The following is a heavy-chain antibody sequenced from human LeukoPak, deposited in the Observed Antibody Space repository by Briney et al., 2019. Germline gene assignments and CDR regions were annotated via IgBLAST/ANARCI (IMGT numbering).Heavy chain of an antibody. D-gene: IGHD6-19*01. Sequence: GGSLSLSCAASGFSFSKYYLHWVRQAPGKGLEWVAFIRDDGGEEFYADSVKGRFIISRDNSKNTLFLQMNSLRAEDTAVYYCASGGGWVFYNWGQGTLVTVSS. CDR2: IRDDGGEE. J-gene: IGHJ4*02. V-gene: IGHV3-30*02. CDR3: ASGGGWVFYN. CDR1: GFSFSKYY.